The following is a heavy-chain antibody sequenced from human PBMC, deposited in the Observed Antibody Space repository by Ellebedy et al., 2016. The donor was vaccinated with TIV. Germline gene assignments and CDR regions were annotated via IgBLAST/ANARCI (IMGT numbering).Heavy chain of an antibody. V-gene: IGHV3-23*01. CDR2: IGGSGSST. D-gene: IGHD3-9*01. CDR3: AKPRPLTLY. J-gene: IGHJ4*02. CDR1: GFTFSKYA. Sequence: PGGSLRLSCVAYGFTFSKYAMSWVRQATGKGLEWVSGIGGSGSSTYYADSVKGWFTISRDTAKNTLYLKMNSLTAEDTAVYYCAKPRPLTLYWGQGTLVTVAS.